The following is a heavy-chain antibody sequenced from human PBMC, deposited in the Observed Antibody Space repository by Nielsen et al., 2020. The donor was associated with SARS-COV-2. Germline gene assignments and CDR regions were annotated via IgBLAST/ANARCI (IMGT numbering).Heavy chain of an antibody. CDR1: GGSFSGYY. CDR2: INHSGST. Sequence: SETLSLTCAVYGGSFSGYYWSWIRQPLGKGLEWIGEINHSGSTNYNPSLKSRVTISVDTSKNQFSLKLSSVTAADTAVYYCARGYSSSWYRDYYYYMDVWGKGTTVTVSS. V-gene: IGHV4-34*01. J-gene: IGHJ6*03. D-gene: IGHD6-13*01. CDR3: ARGYSSSWYRDYYYYMDV.